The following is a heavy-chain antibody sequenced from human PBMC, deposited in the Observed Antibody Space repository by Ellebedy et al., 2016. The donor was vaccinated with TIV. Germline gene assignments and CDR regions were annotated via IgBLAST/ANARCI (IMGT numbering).Heavy chain of an antibody. D-gene: IGHD1-1*01. V-gene: IGHV3-7*03. CDR1: GFTFSNYW. J-gene: IGHJ4*02. CDR2: IKQDGSET. Sequence: GGSLRLSCAASGFTFSNYWMSRVRQAPGEGLEWVANIKQDGSETYYVDSVKGRFTISRDNAKNSLYLQMNSLRAEDTAVYYCVRRRASGTSFFFDYWGQGILVTVTS. CDR3: VRRRASGTSFFFDY.